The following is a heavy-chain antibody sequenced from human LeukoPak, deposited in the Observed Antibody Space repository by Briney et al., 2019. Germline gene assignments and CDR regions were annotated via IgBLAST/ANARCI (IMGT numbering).Heavy chain of an antibody. CDR3: ARVKDGSFDI. J-gene: IGHJ3*02. CDR1: GGSISSYY. Sequence: SETLSLTCTVSGGSISSYYWSWIRQPPGKGLECIGYIYYSGSTNYNPSLKSRVTISVDTSKNQFSLKLSSVTAADTAVYYCARVKDGSFDIWGQGTMVTVSS. V-gene: IGHV4-59*01. D-gene: IGHD5-24*01. CDR2: IYYSGST.